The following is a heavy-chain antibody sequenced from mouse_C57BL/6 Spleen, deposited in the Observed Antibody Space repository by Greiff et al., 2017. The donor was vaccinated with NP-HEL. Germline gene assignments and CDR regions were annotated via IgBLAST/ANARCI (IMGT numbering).Heavy chain of an antibody. CDR1: GFTFSDYG. CDR2: ISSGSSTI. V-gene: IGHV5-17*01. J-gene: IGHJ3*01. D-gene: IGHD1-1*01. Sequence: EVQGVESGGGLVKPGGSLKLSCAASGFTFSDYGMHWVRQAPEKGLEWVAYISSGSSTIYYADTVKGRFTISRDNAKNTLFLQMTSLRSEDTAMYYCARTGSSLFAYWGQGTLVTVSA. CDR3: ARTGSSLFAY.